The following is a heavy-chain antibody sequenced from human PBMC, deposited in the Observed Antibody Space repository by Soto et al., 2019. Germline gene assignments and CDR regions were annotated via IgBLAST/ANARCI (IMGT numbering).Heavy chain of an antibody. V-gene: IGHV1-8*02. CDR3: ARMASAGTLNWFDP. CDR2: MNPGRGKT. CDR1: GYTFINFD. Sequence: ASVKVSCKASGYTFINFDISWVRQAAGQGLEWLGWMNPGRGKTGYASKFQGRVAMTRDASTGTSHLELSSLTSDDTAIYYCARMASAGTLNWFDPWGQRTLVTVSS. J-gene: IGHJ5*02. D-gene: IGHD6-13*01.